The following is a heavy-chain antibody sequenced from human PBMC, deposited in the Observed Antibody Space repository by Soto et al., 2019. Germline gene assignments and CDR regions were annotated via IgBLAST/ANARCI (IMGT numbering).Heavy chain of an antibody. CDR3: AKDTSSSPYYMDV. Sequence: EVQVLESGGGSVQPGGSLRLSCAASGFTFSNFAMSWVRHAPGKGLEWVSEITGSTGTTYYADSVKDRFIISRDNSKNTLHLQMNSLRAEDTAVYYCAKDTSSSPYYMDVWGKGTTVTVSS. CDR1: GFTFSNFA. D-gene: IGHD2-2*01. CDR2: ITGSTGTT. J-gene: IGHJ6*03. V-gene: IGHV3-23*01.